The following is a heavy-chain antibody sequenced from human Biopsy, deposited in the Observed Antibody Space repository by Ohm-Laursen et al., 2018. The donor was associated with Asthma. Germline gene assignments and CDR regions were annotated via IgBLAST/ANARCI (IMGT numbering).Heavy chain of an antibody. J-gene: IGHJ4*02. CDR1: GFMFRSFG. Sequence: SLRLSYSASGFMFRSFGMHWVRQAPGKGLEWVAVISYDGNHKFYEDSVKGRFTISRDNSKNTLYLQMNSLRTEDTAVYYCAKRRGYSGHDNDYWGQGTLVIVSS. V-gene: IGHV3-30*18. CDR2: ISYDGNHK. CDR3: AKRRGYSGHDNDY. D-gene: IGHD5-12*01.